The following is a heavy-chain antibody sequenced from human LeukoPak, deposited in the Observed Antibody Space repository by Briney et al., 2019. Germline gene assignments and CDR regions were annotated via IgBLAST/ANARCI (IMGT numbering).Heavy chain of an antibody. CDR2: IYHSGST. Sequence: SETLSLTCAVSGYSISSGYYWVWIRQPPGKGLEWIGSIYHSGSTYYNPSLKSRVTISVDTSKNQFSLKLSSVTAADTAVYYCARHPELFEGSAFDIWGQGTMVTVSS. J-gene: IGHJ3*02. CDR3: ARHPELFEGSAFDI. D-gene: IGHD1-14*01. V-gene: IGHV4-38-2*01. CDR1: GYSISSGYY.